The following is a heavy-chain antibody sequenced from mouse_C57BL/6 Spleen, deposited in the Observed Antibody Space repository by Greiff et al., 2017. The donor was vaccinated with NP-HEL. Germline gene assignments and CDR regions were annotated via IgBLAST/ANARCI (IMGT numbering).Heavy chain of an antibody. V-gene: IGHV1-64*01. CDR2: IHPNSGST. CDR1: GYTFTSYW. CDR3: ARSQGTVVATNYFDY. J-gene: IGHJ2*01. D-gene: IGHD1-1*01. Sequence: QVQLQQPVAELVKPGASVKLSCKASGYTFTSYWMHWVKQRPGQGLEWIGMIHPNSGSTNYNEKFKSKATLTVDKSPSTAYMQLSSLTSEDSAVYYCARSQGTVVATNYFDYWGQGTTLTVSS.